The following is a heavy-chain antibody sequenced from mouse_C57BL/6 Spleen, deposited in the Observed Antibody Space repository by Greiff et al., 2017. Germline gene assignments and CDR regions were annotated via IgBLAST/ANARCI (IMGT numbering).Heavy chain of an antibody. Sequence: EVQLQQSGAELVRPGASVKLSCTASGFTITDDYMHWVKQRPEQGLEWIGWIDPENGDTEYASKFQGKATITADTSSNTAYLQLSSLTSEDTAVYYCTTPNDDGSREDAYWGQGARVTVAA. CDR3: TTPNDDGSREDAY. J-gene: IGHJ3*01. D-gene: IGHD1-1*01. V-gene: IGHV14-4*01. CDR1: GFTITDDY. CDR2: IDPENGDT.